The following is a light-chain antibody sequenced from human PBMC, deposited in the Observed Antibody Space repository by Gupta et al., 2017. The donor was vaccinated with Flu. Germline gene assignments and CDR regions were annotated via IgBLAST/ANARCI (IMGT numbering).Light chain of an antibody. V-gene: IGLV3-21*02. J-gene: IGLJ3*02. Sequence: YVLTQPPSVSVAPGQTARITWGGNNIGSISVHCYQQKPGQAPVLVVYVDSDRPSGIPGRFSGSSSGNAATVTISSFGARDEADYYCQVWDSSSDHRVFGGGTKLTVL. CDR2: VDS. CDR1: NIGSIS. CDR3: QVWDSSSDHRV.